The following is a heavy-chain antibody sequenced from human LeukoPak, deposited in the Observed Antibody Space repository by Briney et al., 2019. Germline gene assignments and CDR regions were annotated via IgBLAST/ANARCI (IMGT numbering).Heavy chain of an antibody. CDR2: INHSGST. Sequence: SETLSLTCAVYGGSFSGYYWTWIRQPPGKGLEWIGEINHSGSTNYNPSLKSRVTISVDTSKNRFSLKLSSVTAADTAVYYCVRLHSSAWYWTWGQGALVTVSS. D-gene: IGHD6-13*01. CDR3: VRLHSSAWYWT. J-gene: IGHJ5*02. V-gene: IGHV4-34*01. CDR1: GGSFSGYY.